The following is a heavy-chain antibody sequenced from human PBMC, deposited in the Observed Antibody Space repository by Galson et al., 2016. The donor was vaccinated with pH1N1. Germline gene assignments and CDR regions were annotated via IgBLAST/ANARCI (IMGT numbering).Heavy chain of an antibody. CDR3: TRCANGPLDFWVFDL. V-gene: IGHV3-48*01. CDR1: GFSFSSYT. J-gene: IGHJ2*01. D-gene: IGHD3-3*01. Sequence: SLRLSCAASGFSFSSYTMNWVRQAPGKALEWLSHITSGSGGINYADSVKGRFTISRDNAKNSLFLEIDSLRAEDTAVYYCTRCANGPLDFWVFDLWGRCTLVSVSP. CDR2: ITSGSGGI.